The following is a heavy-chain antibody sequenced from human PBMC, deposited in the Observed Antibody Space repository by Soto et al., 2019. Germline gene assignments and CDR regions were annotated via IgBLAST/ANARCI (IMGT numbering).Heavy chain of an antibody. V-gene: IGHV4-31*03. CDR1: GGSISSGGYY. CDR3: ARRRRTWGGDYYYGMDV. CDR2: IYYSGST. J-gene: IGHJ6*02. Sequence: QVQLQESGPGLVKPSQTLSLTCTVSGGSISSGGYYWSWIRQHPGKGLEWIGYIYYSGSTYYNPSLKSRVTISVDTSKNQFSLKLSSVTAADTAVYYCARRRRTWGGDYYYGMDVWGQGTTVTVSS. D-gene: IGHD3-16*01.